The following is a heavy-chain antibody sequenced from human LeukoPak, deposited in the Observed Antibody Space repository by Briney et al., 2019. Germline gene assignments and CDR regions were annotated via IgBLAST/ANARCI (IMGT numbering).Heavy chain of an antibody. CDR2: ISSSGSTI. Sequence: GGSLRLSCAASGFSFSSYWMSWVRQASGKGLEWVSYISSSGSTIYYADSVKGRFTISRDNAKNSVYLQMNSLRLEDTAVYYCARTGLGLYSLDYWGQGTLVTVSS. V-gene: IGHV3-48*04. D-gene: IGHD3/OR15-3a*01. J-gene: IGHJ4*02. CDR3: ARTGLGLYSLDY. CDR1: GFSFSSYW.